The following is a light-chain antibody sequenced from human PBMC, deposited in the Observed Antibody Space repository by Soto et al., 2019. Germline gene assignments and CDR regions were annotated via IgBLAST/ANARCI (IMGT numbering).Light chain of an antibody. V-gene: IGKV3-20*01. CDR2: GAS. CDR3: KQYAGSPT. Sequence: EIVLTQSPGTLSLSPGERATLSCWASQSVASTYLGWYQQKPGQAPRLLIYGASSRATGIPDRFSGSGSGTDFTLTISRLEPEDFALSYCKQYAGSPTFGQGTRLEIK. CDR1: QSVASTY. J-gene: IGKJ5*01.